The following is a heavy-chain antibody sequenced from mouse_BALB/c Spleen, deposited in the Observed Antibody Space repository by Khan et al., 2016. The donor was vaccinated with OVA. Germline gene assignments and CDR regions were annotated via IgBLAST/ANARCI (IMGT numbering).Heavy chain of an antibody. CDR3: ASELGRYYAMDY. CDR2: ISNSGSA. CDR1: GYSITRDYA. D-gene: IGHD4-1*01. J-gene: IGHJ4*01. Sequence: EVQLQESGPGLVKPSQSLSLTCTVTGYSITRDYAWNWIRQFPGNKLEWMGYISNSGSASYNPSIKSRISITRDTTKNQFFLQLKSVTTEDTATYYCASELGRYYAMDYWGQGTSVTVSS. V-gene: IGHV3-2*02.